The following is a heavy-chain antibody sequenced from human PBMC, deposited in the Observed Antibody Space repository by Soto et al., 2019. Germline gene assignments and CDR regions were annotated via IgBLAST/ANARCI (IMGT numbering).Heavy chain of an antibody. CDR3: ARWVEASLDYFDS. J-gene: IGHJ4*02. CDR2: MHHSGRT. V-gene: IGHV4-31*03. CDR1: GGSISSGGYY. Sequence: SETLSLTCTVSGGSISSGGYYWSWIRQHPGKDLEWIGHMHHSGRTHYNPSLKSRVAVSVDTSKNQFSLYLNSVTAADTAVYYCARWVEASLDYFDSWGQGIPVTVSS.